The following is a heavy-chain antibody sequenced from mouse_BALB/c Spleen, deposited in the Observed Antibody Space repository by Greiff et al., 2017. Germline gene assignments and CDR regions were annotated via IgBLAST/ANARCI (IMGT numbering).Heavy chain of an antibody. V-gene: IGHV1-54*01. CDR3: GRAPAMDY. Sequence: QVQLQQSGAELVRPGTSVKVSCKASGYAFTNYLIEWVKQRPGQGLEWIGVINPGSGGTNYNEKFKGKATLTADKSSSTAYMQLSSLTSDDSAVYFCGRAPAMDYWGQGTSVTVSS. J-gene: IGHJ4*01. CDR1: GYAFTNYL. CDR2: INPGSGGT.